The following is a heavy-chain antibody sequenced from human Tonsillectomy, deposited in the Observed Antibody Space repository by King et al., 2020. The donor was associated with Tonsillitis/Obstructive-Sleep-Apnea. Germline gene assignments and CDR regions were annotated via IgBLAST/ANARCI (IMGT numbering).Heavy chain of an antibody. CDR1: GYSFTSYW. CDR3: ARHDEELTPGIAAVYYGMDV. Sequence: QLVQSGAEVKKPGESLKISCKGSGYSFTSYWIGWVRQMPGKGLEWMGIIYPGDSDTRYSPSFQGQVTISADKSISTAYLQWSSLKASDTAMYYCARHDEELTPGIAAVYYGMDVWGQGTTVTVSS. V-gene: IGHV5-51*01. D-gene: IGHD6-13*01. CDR2: IYPGDSDT. J-gene: IGHJ6*02.